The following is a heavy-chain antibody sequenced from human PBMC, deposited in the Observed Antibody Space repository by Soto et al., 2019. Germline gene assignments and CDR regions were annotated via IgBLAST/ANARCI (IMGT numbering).Heavy chain of an antibody. CDR1: GATFSSHS. CDR2: IDHGGST. Sequence: SETLSLTCAIYGATFSSHSRSWVRQPPGKGLEWIGEIDHGGSTNYNPSLKSRVTISGNTSKNQFSLELRSLTAADTGVYYCAAYDVGTIIQDYWGQGTRVTVS. CDR3: AAYDVGTIIQDY. J-gene: IGHJ4*02. V-gene: IGHV4-34*08. D-gene: IGHD2-21*02.